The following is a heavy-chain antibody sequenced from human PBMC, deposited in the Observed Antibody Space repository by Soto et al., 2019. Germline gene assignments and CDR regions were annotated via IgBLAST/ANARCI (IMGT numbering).Heavy chain of an antibody. Sequence: EVQLVESGGGLVQPGRSLRLSCAASGFTFDDYAMHWVRQAPGKGLEWVSGISWNSGTIVYADSVKGRFTISRDNAKNSLYLQMNSLRSEGTALYYCAKDMRGGSSSSRYYYGLDVWGQGTTVTVSS. J-gene: IGHJ6*02. CDR2: ISWNSGTI. CDR1: GFTFDDYA. V-gene: IGHV3-9*01. CDR3: AKDMRGGSSSSRYYYGLDV. D-gene: IGHD6-13*01.